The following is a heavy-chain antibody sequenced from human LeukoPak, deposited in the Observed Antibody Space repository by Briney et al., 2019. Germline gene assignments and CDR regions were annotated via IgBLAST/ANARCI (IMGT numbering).Heavy chain of an antibody. CDR1: GYTFTDHH. J-gene: IGHJ4*02. CDR3: ASFLNSRVHPFDY. V-gene: IGHV1-2*02. D-gene: IGHD5-18*01. CDR2: INPNSGGT. Sequence: GASVKVSCKASGYTFTDHHMHWVRQAPGQGLEWMGWINPNSGGTNYAQKFQGRVTMTRDTSISTAYMELSRLRSDDTAVYYCASFLNSRVHPFDYWGQGTLVTVSS.